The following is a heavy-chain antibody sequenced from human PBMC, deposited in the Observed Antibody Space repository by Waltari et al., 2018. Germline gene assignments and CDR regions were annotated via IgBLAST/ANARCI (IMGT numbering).Heavy chain of an antibody. CDR3: AVARGNYDVLTGFPVDS. CDR2: ISETSRTT. Sequence: EERLVQSGGGLVQPGGSLGLSCEASGFSLPNYTMNWFRQAPGKGLEWVAYISETSRTTFYADSVRGRFIISRNNAKNSLSLQMVSLRGEDTAVYYCAVARGNYDVLTGFPVDSWGQGTLVTVSS. V-gene: IGHV3-48*01. D-gene: IGHD3-9*01. CDR1: GFSLPNYT. J-gene: IGHJ5*01.